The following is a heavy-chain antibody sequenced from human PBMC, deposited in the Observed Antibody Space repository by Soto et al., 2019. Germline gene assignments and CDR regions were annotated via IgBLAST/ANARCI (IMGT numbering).Heavy chain of an antibody. CDR2: INAGNGNT. D-gene: IGHD6-13*01. J-gene: IGHJ6*02. V-gene: IGHV1-3*01. CDR3: ARGGIAAAGTLVSYYYYGMDV. Sequence: ASVKVSCKASGYTFTSYAMHWVRQAPGQRLEWMGWINAGNGNTKYSQKFQGRVTITRDTSASTAYMELSSLRSEDTAVYYCARGGIAAAGTLVSYYYYGMDVWGQGTTVTVSS. CDR1: GYTFTSYA.